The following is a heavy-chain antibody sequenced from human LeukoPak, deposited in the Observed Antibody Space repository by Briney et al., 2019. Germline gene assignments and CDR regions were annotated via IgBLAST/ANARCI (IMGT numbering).Heavy chain of an antibody. CDR3: ARRLARGGWFDP. CDR2: IYYSGST. D-gene: IGHD2-21*01. J-gene: IGHJ5*02. CDR1: GGSISSYY. V-gene: IGHV4-59*08. Sequence: ETLSLTCTASGGSISSYYWSWIRQPPGKGLEWIGYIYYSGSTNYNPSLKSRVTISVDTSKNQFSLKLSSVTAADTAVYYCARRLARGGWFDPWGQGTLVTVSS.